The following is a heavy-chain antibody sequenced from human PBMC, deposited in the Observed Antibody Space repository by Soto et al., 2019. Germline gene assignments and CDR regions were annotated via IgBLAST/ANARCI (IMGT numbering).Heavy chain of an antibody. Sequence: QVQLVESGGGVVQPGRSLRLSCAASGFTFSSYGIHWVRQAPGKGLEWVAVISYDGSNKYYADSVKGRFTISRDNAKNTLSLRMNSLRAEDTAVYYCAKQEGVGYNYGHFDYWGQGTLVTVSS. CDR2: ISYDGSNK. J-gene: IGHJ4*02. CDR1: GFTFSSYG. V-gene: IGHV3-30*18. CDR3: AKQEGVGYNYGHFDY. D-gene: IGHD1-1*01.